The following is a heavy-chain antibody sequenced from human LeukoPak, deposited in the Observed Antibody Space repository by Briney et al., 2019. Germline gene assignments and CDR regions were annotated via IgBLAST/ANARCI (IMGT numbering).Heavy chain of an antibody. Sequence: GGSLRLSCAASGFTFSDYNMNWVRQAPGKGLEWVSSITSTSSYIYYADSVKGRFTISRDNAENSLYLQMNSLRVEDTAVYYCARDPYSGSYGDYYYYYMDVWGKGTTVTISS. D-gene: IGHD1-26*01. V-gene: IGHV3-21*01. J-gene: IGHJ6*03. CDR2: ITSTSSYI. CDR3: ARDPYSGSYGDYYYYYMDV. CDR1: GFTFSDYN.